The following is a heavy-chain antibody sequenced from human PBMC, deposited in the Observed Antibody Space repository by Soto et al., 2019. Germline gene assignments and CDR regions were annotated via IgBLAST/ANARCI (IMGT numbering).Heavy chain of an antibody. CDR2: IIPIFGTA. J-gene: IGHJ4*02. Sequence: QVQLVQSGAEVKKPGASVKVSCKASGCTFSSYAISWVRQAPGQGLEWMGGIIPIFGTANYAQKFQGRVTITADKSTSTAYMELSSLRSEDTAVYYCAREEGDYGGPYYFDYWGQGTLVTVSS. V-gene: IGHV1-69*06. CDR1: GCTFSSYA. D-gene: IGHD4-17*01. CDR3: AREEGDYGGPYYFDY.